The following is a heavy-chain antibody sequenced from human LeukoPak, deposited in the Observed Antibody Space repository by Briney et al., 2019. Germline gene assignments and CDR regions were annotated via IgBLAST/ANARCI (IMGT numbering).Heavy chain of an antibody. Sequence: PSETLSLTCIVSGGSISSYYWSWIRQPAGKGLEWIGRIYTSGSTNYNPSLKSRVTMSVDTSKNQFSLKLSSVTAADTAVYYCARDPTLTVTTSSGWFDPWGQGTLVTVSS. J-gene: IGHJ5*02. V-gene: IGHV4-4*07. D-gene: IGHD4-17*01. CDR2: IYTSGST. CDR1: GGSISSYY. CDR3: ARDPTLTVTTSSGWFDP.